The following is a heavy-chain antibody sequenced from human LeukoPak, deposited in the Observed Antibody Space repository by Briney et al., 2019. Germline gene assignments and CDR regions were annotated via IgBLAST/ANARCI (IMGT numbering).Heavy chain of an antibody. D-gene: IGHD3-9*01. Sequence: GGSLRLSCGASGFTFSSYAMSWVRQAPGKGLEWVSAISGSGGSTYYADSVKGRFTISRDNSKNTLYLQMNSPRAEDTAVYYCAKLLLHYDILTGYYFDYWGQGTLVTVSS. V-gene: IGHV3-23*01. CDR3: AKLLLHYDILTGYYFDY. CDR2: ISGSGGST. CDR1: GFTFSSYA. J-gene: IGHJ4*02.